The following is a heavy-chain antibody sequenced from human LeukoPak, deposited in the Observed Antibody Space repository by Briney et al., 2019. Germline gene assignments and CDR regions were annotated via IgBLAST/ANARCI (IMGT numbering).Heavy chain of an antibody. D-gene: IGHD2-15*01. J-gene: IGHJ4*02. Sequence: PGGSLRLSCAVSGITLSNYGMSWVRQAPGKGLEWVAGISDRGSRTNYADSVKGRFTISTDHPKNTLYLQMNSLRAEDTAVYYCARGQLEGYCSGGSCYTGHDYWGQGTLVTVSS. CDR3: ARGQLEGYCSGGSCYTGHDY. CDR2: ISDRGSRT. V-gene: IGHV3-23*01. CDR1: GITLSNYG.